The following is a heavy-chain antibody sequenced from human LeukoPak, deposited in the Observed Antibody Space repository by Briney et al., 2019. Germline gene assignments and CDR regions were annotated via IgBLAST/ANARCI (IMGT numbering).Heavy chain of an antibody. V-gene: IGHV3-69-1*02. D-gene: IGHD2-21*01. CDR2: IRSDSST. Sequence: TGGPWSLSCQSPGSPSIPFPINGAAKPQGRGLEWVSHIRSDSSTYYADSVRGRFTISRDNAKNSLYLQMNSLRAEDTAVYYCARDADWAFDIWGQGTLVTVSS. CDR1: GSPSIPFP. CDR3: ARDADWAFDI. J-gene: IGHJ3*02.